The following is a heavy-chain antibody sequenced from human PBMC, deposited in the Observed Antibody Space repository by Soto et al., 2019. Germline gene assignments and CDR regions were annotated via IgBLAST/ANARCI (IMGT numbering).Heavy chain of an antibody. CDR1: GYTFTGYH. CDR2: INPKSGGT. V-gene: IGHV1-2*02. D-gene: IGHD3-22*01. CDR3: ATLTYYSDTSDYPPYYDFDF. J-gene: IGHJ4*02. Sequence: ASVKGSCKASGYTFTGYHLHWVRQAPEQGLEWMGWINPKSGGTKYSQKFQGRVTMTRDTSISTAYMELSRLKSDDTALYYCATLTYYSDTSDYPPYYDFDFWGQGTLVTVSS.